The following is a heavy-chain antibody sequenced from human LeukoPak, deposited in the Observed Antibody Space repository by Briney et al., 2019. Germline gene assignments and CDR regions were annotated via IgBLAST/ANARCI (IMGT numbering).Heavy chain of an antibody. Sequence: GESLKISCKASGYSFTNYWIGWVRQMPGKGLEWMGIIYAGDSDTRYSPSFQGQVTISADKSISIAFLQWSSLKASDTAMYYCARHSYATDYWGQGTLVTVSS. CDR3: ARHSYATDY. CDR1: GYSFTNYW. J-gene: IGHJ4*02. CDR2: IYAGDSDT. V-gene: IGHV5-51*01. D-gene: IGHD3-16*01.